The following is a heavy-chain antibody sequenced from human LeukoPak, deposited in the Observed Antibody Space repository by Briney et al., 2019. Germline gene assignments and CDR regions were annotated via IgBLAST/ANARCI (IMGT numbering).Heavy chain of an antibody. CDR2: IYYSGST. Sequence: SETLSLTCIVSGGSISSYYWSWIRQPPGKGLEWIGYIYYSGSTNYNPSLKSRVTISVDTSKNQFSLKLSSVTAADTAVYYCARGERITMVGTTWFDPWGQGTLVTVSS. CDR1: GGSISSYY. D-gene: IGHD3-10*02. V-gene: IGHV4-59*01. J-gene: IGHJ5*02. CDR3: ARGERITMVGTTWFDP.